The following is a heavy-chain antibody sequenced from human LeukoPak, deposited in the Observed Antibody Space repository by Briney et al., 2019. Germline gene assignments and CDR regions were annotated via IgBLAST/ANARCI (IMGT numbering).Heavy chain of an antibody. Sequence: GGSLRLSCAASGFTFSTYAMHWVRQAPGKGLEWVAVISYDGSNRNYADSVKGRFTISRDNSKNTLYLQVNSLRPEDAALYYCARATNPAIAGHFDYWGQGTLVTVSS. D-gene: IGHD6-13*01. J-gene: IGHJ4*02. V-gene: IGHV3-30*04. CDR1: GFTFSTYA. CDR3: ARATNPAIAGHFDY. CDR2: ISYDGSNR.